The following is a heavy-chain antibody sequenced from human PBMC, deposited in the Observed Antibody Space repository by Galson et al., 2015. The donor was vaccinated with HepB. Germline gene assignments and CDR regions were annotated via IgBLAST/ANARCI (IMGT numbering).Heavy chain of an antibody. Sequence: SETLSLTCTVSGGSISSYYWSWIRQPPGKGLEWIGYIYYSGSTNYNPSLKSRVTISVDTSKNQFSLKLSSVTAADTAVYYCARDRGKAEPHYYYYGMDVWGQGTTVTVSS. CDR2: IYYSGST. V-gene: IGHV4-59*01. CDR3: ARDRGKAEPHYYYYGMDV. CDR1: GGSISSYY. J-gene: IGHJ6*02. D-gene: IGHD3-16*01.